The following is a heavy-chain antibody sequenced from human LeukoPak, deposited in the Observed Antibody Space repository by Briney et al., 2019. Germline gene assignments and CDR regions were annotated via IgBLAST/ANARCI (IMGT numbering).Heavy chain of an antibody. CDR2: IKQDGSDK. CDR3: ARDHMWGFDH. D-gene: IGHD1-26*01. J-gene: IGHJ4*02. Sequence: GGSLRLSCAASGFTFSTYWMSWVRQAPGKGLEWVANIKQDGSDKYYVDSVKGRFTISRDNAKNSLFLQMNSLRAEDTAVYYCARDHMWGFDHWGQGTPVTVPS. V-gene: IGHV3-7*01. CDR1: GFTFSTYW.